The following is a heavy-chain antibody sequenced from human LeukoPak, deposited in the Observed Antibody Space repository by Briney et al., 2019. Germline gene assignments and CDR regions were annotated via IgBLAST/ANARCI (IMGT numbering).Heavy chain of an antibody. V-gene: IGHV3-30*03. J-gene: IGHJ4*02. CDR2: ITYDGYYK. CDR1: GFTFTSYG. CDR3: ARDLSPVVRASPMGY. Sequence: GTSLRLSCAASGFTFTSYGLHWVRQAPGKGLEWVALITYDGYYKYYSDSVKGRFTISSDTSKNTMYLQMNSLRAEDTAVYYCARDLSPVVRASPMGYWGQGTLVTVSS. D-gene: IGHD3-10*01.